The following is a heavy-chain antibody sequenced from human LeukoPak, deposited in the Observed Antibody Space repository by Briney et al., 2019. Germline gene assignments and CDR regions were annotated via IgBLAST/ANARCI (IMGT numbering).Heavy chain of an antibody. Sequence: PGGSLRLSCAASGFTVSSKFINCVRQAPGKGLEWVSAISGSGGRTSYANSGTGRFTSSRDNARNTLYLQLNSLRAEDTAVYYCAKGIVRYYDILTGYYASLDAFDIWGQGTMVTVSS. J-gene: IGHJ3*02. CDR1: GFTVSSKF. V-gene: IGHV3-23*01. CDR2: ISGSGGRT. D-gene: IGHD3-9*01. CDR3: AKGIVRYYDILTGYYASLDAFDI.